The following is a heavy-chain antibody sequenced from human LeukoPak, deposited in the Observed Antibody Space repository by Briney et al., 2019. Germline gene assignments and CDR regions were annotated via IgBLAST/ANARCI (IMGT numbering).Heavy chain of an antibody. Sequence: SETLSLTCTVSGGSISSGSYYWSWIRQPAGKGLDWIGRIYTTGSTNYNPSLKSRVTISVDTSKNQFSLKLSSVAAADTAVYYCASPSGGYDSSGYFFDYWGQGTLVTVSS. D-gene: IGHD3-22*01. J-gene: IGHJ4*02. CDR2: IYTTGST. CDR1: GGSISSGSYY. CDR3: ASPSGGYDSSGYFFDY. V-gene: IGHV4-61*02.